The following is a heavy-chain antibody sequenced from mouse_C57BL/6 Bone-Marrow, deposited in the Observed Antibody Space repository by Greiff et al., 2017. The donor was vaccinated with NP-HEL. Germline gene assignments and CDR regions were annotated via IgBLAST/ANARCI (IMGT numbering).Heavy chain of an antibody. Sequence: VKLMESGAELVRPGASVTLSCKASGYTFTDYEMHWVKQTPVHGLEWIGAIDPETGGTAYNQKFKGKAILTADKSSSTAYMELRSLTSEDSAVYYCTRSFYSWGQGTSVTVSS. CDR3: TRSFYS. CDR2: IDPETGGT. D-gene: IGHD1-1*01. J-gene: IGHJ4*01. CDR1: GYTFTDYE. V-gene: IGHV1-15*01.